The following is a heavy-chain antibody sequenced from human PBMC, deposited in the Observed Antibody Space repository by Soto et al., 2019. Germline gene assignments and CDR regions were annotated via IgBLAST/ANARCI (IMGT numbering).Heavy chain of an antibody. J-gene: IGHJ6*03. CDR2: ISYDGSNK. D-gene: IGHD3-22*01. Sequence: GGSLRLSCAASGFTFSSYGMHWVRQAPGKGLEWVAVISYDGSNKYYADSVKGRFTISRDNSKNTLYLQMNSLRAEDTAVYYCAKDPSSLAINHYFYYMDVWGKGTTVTVSS. CDR3: AKDPSSLAINHYFYYMDV. CDR1: GFTFSSYG. V-gene: IGHV3-30*18.